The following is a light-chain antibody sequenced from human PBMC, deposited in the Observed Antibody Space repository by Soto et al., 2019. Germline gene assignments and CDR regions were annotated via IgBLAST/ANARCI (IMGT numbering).Light chain of an antibody. J-gene: IGKJ4*01. CDR2: GAS. Sequence: IVMTQSPSTLSASLGERVTLSCRASQGITSYLTWYQQKPGKAPTLLIYGASTMASGIPARFSGSGSGTDFTLTISSLQAEDFAIYYCQQNNSRPLTFGGGTKVEIK. V-gene: IGKV3-15*01. CDR3: QQNNSRPLT. CDR1: QGITSY.